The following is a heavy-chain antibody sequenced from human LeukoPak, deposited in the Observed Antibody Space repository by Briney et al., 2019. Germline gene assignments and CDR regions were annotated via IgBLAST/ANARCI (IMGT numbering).Heavy chain of an antibody. CDR2: VSGGST. J-gene: IGHJ6*03. D-gene: IGHD2-21*02. CDR1: GFTVSSNE. Sequence: QSGGSLRLSCAASGFTVSSNEMSWVRQAPGKGLEWVSSVSGGSTYYADSRKGRFTISRDNSKNTLHLQMNSLRAEDTAVYYCKKSRAGCGGDCCRINYYYYMDVWGKGTTVTVSS. V-gene: IGHV3-38-3*01. CDR3: KKSRAGCGGDCCRINYYYYMDV.